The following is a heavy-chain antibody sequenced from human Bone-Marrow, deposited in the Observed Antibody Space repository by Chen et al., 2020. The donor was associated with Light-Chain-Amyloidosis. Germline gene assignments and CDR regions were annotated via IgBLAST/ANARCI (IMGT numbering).Heavy chain of an antibody. Sequence: QVQLQQWGAGLLKPSETLSLTCAVYGGSFSGYYWSWIRQPPGKGLEWIGEINHSGSTNYNPSLKSRVTISLDTYKNQFSLKRSSVTAADTAVYYCARGHSNVYSSSAQRRNWFDPWGQGTLVTVSS. V-gene: IGHV4-34*01. CDR3: ARGHSNVYSSSAQRRNWFDP. D-gene: IGHD6-6*01. CDR1: GGSFSGYY. J-gene: IGHJ5*02. CDR2: INHSGST.